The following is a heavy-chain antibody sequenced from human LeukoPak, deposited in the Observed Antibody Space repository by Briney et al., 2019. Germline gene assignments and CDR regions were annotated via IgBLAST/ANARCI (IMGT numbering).Heavy chain of an antibody. V-gene: IGHV3-23*01. CDR1: GFTFSSYI. D-gene: IGHD3-10*01. CDR2: IGGSGDST. J-gene: IGHJ4*02. CDR3: ARDRGDSNWPNFDY. Sequence: GGSLRLSCAASGFTFSSYIMSWVRQAPGKGLEWVSLIGGSGDSTYYADSVKGRFTVSRDNSKNTLYLQMNTLRAEDTALYYCARDRGDSNWPNFDYWGQGTLVTVSS.